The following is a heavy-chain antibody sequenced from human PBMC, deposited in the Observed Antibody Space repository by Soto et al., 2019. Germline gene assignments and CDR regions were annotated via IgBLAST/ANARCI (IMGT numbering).Heavy chain of an antibody. CDR3: AGDGCSGRYYAY. D-gene: IGHD1-26*01. V-gene: IGHV3-53*01. J-gene: IGHJ4*02. CDR1: VFNVSSSY. CDR2: IYSDGTT. Sequence: EVHLVESGGDLILPGGSLRLSCSTSVFNVSSSYMSWVRQAPGKGLEWVSSIYSDGTTDYADSVEGRFTISRDRSRNMVFLQMQGVRGDDTGVCYCAGDGCSGRYYAYWGQASLVTVS.